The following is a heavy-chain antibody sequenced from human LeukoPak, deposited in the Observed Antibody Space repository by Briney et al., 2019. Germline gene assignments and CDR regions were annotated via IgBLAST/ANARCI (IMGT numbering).Heavy chain of an antibody. CDR2: INAGNGNT. J-gene: IGHJ4*02. Sequence: ASVKVSCTASGYTFTSYGISWVRQAPGQGLEWMGWINAGNGNTKYSQKFQGRVTITRDTSASTAYMELSSLRSEDTAVYYCARVKYSSSWYYFDYWGQGTLVTVSS. D-gene: IGHD6-13*01. V-gene: IGHV1-3*01. CDR1: GYTFTSYG. CDR3: ARVKYSSSWYYFDY.